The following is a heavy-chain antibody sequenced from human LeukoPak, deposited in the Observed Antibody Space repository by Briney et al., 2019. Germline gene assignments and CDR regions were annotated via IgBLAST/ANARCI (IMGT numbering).Heavy chain of an antibody. CDR1: GGSISSYY. J-gene: IGHJ5*02. Sequence: SETLSLTWTVSGGSISSYYWSWIRQPAGKGLEWIGRIYTSGSTNYDPSLKSRVTMSVDTSKNQFSLKLSSVTAADTAVYYCARSTVTTTWFDPWGQGTLVTVSS. CDR3: ARSTVTTTWFDP. CDR2: IYTSGST. D-gene: IGHD4-17*01. V-gene: IGHV4-4*07.